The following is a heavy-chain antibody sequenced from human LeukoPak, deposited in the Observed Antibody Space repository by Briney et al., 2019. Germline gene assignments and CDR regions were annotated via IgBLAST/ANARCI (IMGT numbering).Heavy chain of an antibody. CDR2: IYYSGST. J-gene: IGHJ4*02. Sequence: PSETLSLTCTVSGGSISSSSYYWGWIRQPPGKGLEWIGSIYYSGSTYYNPSLKSRVTISVDTSKNQFSLKLSSVTAADTAVYYCARLVRVRGDIDYWGQGTLVTVSS. D-gene: IGHD3-10*01. CDR1: GGSISSSSYY. V-gene: IGHV4-39*01. CDR3: ARLVRVRGDIDY.